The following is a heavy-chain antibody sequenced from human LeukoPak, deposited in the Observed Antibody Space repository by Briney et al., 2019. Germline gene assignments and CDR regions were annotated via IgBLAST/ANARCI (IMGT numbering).Heavy chain of an antibody. D-gene: IGHD2-2*01. CDR2: IYYSGST. J-gene: IGHJ6*03. CDR3: ARRSPSRTNYYYYYYYMDV. Sequence: PSETLSLTCTVSGGSISSYYWSWIRQPPGKGLEWIGYIYYSGSTNYNPSLKSRVTISVDTSKNQFSLKLSSVTAADTAVYYCARRSPSRTNYYYYYYYMDVWGKGTTVTVSS. V-gene: IGHV4-59*08. CDR1: GGSISSYY.